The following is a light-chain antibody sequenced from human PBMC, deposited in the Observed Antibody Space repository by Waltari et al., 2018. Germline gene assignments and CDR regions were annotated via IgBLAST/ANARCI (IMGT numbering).Light chain of an antibody. CDR2: ASS. J-gene: IGLJ2*01. CDR1: TSNIGSNA. Sequence: QSVLTQPPSASGTPGQTVTISCSGGTSNIGSNAVNWYKQFPGTAPKILIYASSHRPAGVPPRVSGSKSGTSASLAISGLQSEDEADYYCAAWDDSLSVMGFGGGTKVTVL. CDR3: AAWDDSLSVMG. V-gene: IGLV1-44*01.